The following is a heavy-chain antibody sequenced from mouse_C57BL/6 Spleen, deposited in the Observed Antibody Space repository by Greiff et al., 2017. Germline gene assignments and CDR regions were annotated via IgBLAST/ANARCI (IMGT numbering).Heavy chain of an antibody. CDR2: IYPGDGDT. J-gene: IGHJ2*01. CDR1: GYAFSSYW. V-gene: IGHV1-80*01. CDR3: ARGSIYYYGSSPYYFDY. D-gene: IGHD1-1*01. Sequence: QVQLQQSGAELVKPGASVKISCKASGYAFSSYWMNWVKQRPGKGLEWIGQIYPGDGDTNYNGKFKGKATLTADKSSSTAYMQLSSLTSEDSAVYFCARGSIYYYGSSPYYFDYWGQGTTLTVSS.